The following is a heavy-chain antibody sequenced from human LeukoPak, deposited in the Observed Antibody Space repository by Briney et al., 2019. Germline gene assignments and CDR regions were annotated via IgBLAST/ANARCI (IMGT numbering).Heavy chain of an antibody. J-gene: IGHJ4*02. CDR2: IPFDGSNK. D-gene: IGHD3-22*01. V-gene: IGHV3-30*02. CDR1: GFTFSNYG. Sequence: GGSLRLSCAASGFTFSNYGMYWVRQAPGKGLEWVTFIPFDGSNKYYADSVKDRFTISRDNSKNTLYLQMNSLRGEDTAVYYCAKDHRVYDNSAFLDSWGQGTLVTVSS. CDR3: AKDHRVYDNSAFLDS.